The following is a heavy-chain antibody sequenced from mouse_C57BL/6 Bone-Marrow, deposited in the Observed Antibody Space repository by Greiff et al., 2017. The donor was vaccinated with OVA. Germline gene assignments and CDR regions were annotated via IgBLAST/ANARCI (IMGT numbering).Heavy chain of an antibody. CDR2: ISSGSSTI. CDR1: GFTFSDYG. Sequence: EVMLVESGGGLVKPGGSLKLSCAASGFTFSDYGMHWVRQAPEKGLEWVAYISSGSSTIYYADTVKGRFPISRDNAKNTLFLQMTRLRSEDTAMYYCARGRKGYFDYWGQGTTLTVSS. CDR3: ARGRKGYFDY. J-gene: IGHJ2*01. V-gene: IGHV5-17*01.